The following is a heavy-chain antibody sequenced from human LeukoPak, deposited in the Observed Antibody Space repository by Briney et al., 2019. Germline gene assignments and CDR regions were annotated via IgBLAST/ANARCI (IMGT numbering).Heavy chain of an antibody. CDR3: AKDGAWLRFDD. CDR1: EFTFSSYG. Sequence: GGSLRLSCAASEFTFSSYGMHWVRQAPGKGLEWVAVISYDGSDKYYADSVKGRFTISRDNSKNTLYLQMNSLRAEDTAVYYCAKDGAWLRFDDWGQGILVTVSS. V-gene: IGHV3-30*18. D-gene: IGHD5-12*01. J-gene: IGHJ4*02. CDR2: ISYDGSDK.